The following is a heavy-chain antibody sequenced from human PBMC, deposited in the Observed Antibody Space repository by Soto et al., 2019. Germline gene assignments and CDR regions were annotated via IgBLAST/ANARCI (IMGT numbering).Heavy chain of an antibody. Sequence: EVQLVESGGGLVKPGGSLRLSCAASGFTFSTSTMNWVRQAPGQGLEWLSSISSTSTYTYYAASVRGRFTISRDNAKNSLYPQMNSLTAEDTAVYYCARVGSPGYCSGGFCPPPDYWGQGTLVTVSS. J-gene: IGHJ4*02. D-gene: IGHD2-15*01. CDR1: GFTFSTST. V-gene: IGHV3-21*02. CDR3: ARVGSPGYCSGGFCPPPDY. CDR2: ISSTSTYT.